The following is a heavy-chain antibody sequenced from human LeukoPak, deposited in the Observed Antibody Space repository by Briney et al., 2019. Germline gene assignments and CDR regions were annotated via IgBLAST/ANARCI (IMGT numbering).Heavy chain of an antibody. V-gene: IGHV1-46*01. Sequence: GASVKVSCKASGYTFTSYYMHWVRQAPGQGLEWMGIINPSGGSTSYAQKFQGRVTMTRDMSTSTVYMELSSLRSEDTAVYYCARSCSSTSCKYYLDYWGQGTLVTVSS. CDR1: GYTFTSYY. D-gene: IGHD2-2*01. CDR3: ARSCSSTSCKYYLDY. J-gene: IGHJ4*02. CDR2: INPSGGST.